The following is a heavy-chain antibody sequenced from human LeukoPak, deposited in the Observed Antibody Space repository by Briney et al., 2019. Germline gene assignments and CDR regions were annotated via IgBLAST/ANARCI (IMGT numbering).Heavy chain of an antibody. CDR3: AKDLRFEHFGYDFSFGY. V-gene: IGHV3-23*01. J-gene: IGHJ4*02. CDR1: GFTFSSYA. CDR2: ISSSGDTT. D-gene: IGHD5-12*01. Sequence: GGSLRLSCAASGFTFSSYAMTWVRQAPGKGLEWVSAISSSGDTTYYADSVKGRITISRDHSKNTLYLQMNSLRAEDTAVYYCAKDLRFEHFGYDFSFGYWGQGTLVTVSS.